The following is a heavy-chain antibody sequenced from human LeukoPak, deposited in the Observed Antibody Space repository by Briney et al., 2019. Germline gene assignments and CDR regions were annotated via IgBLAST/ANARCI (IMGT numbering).Heavy chain of an antibody. CDR3: ARALPRGGLKNGVDI. D-gene: IGHD2-8*01. CDR1: GFTFSSYV. V-gene: IGHV3-30*04. J-gene: IGHJ3*02. CDR2: ISYDGNNK. Sequence: GRSLRLSCAASGFTFSSYVIHWVRQAPGKGLEWVAIISYDGNNKYYADSVKGRFTISRDNSKNTVYLQMNSLTAEDTAVYYCARALPRGGLKNGVDIWGQGTMVTVSS.